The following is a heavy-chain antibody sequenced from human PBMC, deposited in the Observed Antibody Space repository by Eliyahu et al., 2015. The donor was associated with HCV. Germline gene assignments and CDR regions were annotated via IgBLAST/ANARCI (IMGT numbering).Heavy chain of an antibody. CDR2: INAGDRRT. CDR3: VTWGDEGSGEGFRRGDY. CDR1: GLTFSXIP. J-gene: IGHJ4*02. Sequence: EVQLLESGGALVQPGGSLRLSCAASGLTFSXIPMSWVRQAPGXGLEWVSGINAGDRRTXYADSXKGRFTISRDNPKNTLYLQLTSLRAEDTAVYYCVTWGDEGSGEGFRRGDYWGQGTLVTVSS. V-gene: IGHV3-23*01. D-gene: IGHD2-15*01.